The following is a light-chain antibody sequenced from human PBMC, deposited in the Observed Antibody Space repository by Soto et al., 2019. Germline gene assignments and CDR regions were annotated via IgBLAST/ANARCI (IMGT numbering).Light chain of an antibody. V-gene: IGLV2-11*01. CDR2: DVT. Sequence: QSALTQPRSVSGSPGQSVTISCTGTSSDVGAYNYVSWYQQYPGKAPKLLIYDVTERPSGVPDRFSGSKSGDTASLTISGLQAEDEGHYYCGSYAGGLYSVFGGGTKLTVL. J-gene: IGLJ3*02. CDR3: GSYAGGLYSV. CDR1: SSDVGAYNY.